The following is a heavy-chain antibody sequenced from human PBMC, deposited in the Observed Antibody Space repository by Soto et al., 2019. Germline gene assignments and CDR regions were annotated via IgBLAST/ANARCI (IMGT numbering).Heavy chain of an antibody. CDR2: INHSGST. Sequence: QVQLQQWGAGLLKPSETLSLTCAVYGGSFSGYYWSWIRQPPGKGLEWIGEINHSGSTNYNPSLKSRVTRQVDTSKDQFSRKLSAVAAAATSVYYCAGAAPRYCSGGSCYSGRDSWGQGTLVTVSS. CDR1: GGSFSGYY. J-gene: IGHJ4*02. V-gene: IGHV4-34*01. CDR3: AGAAPRYCSGGSCYSGRDS. D-gene: IGHD2-15*01.